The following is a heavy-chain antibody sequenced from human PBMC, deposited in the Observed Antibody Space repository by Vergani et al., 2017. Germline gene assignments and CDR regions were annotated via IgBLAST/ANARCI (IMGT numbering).Heavy chain of an antibody. J-gene: IGHJ6*03. V-gene: IGHV4-61*02. CDR2: IYTSGST. D-gene: IGHD2-2*02. CDR1: GGSISSGSYY. Sequence: QVQLQESGPGLVKPSQTLSLTCTVSGGSISSGSYYWSWIRQPAGKGLEWIGRIYTSGSTNYNPSLKSRVTISVDTSKNQFSLKLSSVTAADTAVYYCARARRGNGQLLYGPYYDYMDVWGKGP. CDR3: ARARRGNGQLLYGPYYDYMDV.